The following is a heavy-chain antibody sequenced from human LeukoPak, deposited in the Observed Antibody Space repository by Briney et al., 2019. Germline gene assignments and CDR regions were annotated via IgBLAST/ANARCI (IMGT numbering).Heavy chain of an antibody. CDR2: IWRGGNYK. CDR1: GFYFRMYA. J-gene: IGHJ5*02. V-gene: IGHV3-33*01. CDR3: VTDPPDSGWAFWS. D-gene: IGHD6-19*01. Sequence: GGSLRLSCSASGFYFRMYAMHWVRQAPGKGLEWVAMIWRGGNYKFYVDSVKGRCTIFRDDFRSTFYLQMDSLTVDDTAVYYCVTDPPDSGWAFWSWGQGAHVTVSA.